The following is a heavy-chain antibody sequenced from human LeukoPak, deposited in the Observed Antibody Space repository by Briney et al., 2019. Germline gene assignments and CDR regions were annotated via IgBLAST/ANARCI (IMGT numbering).Heavy chain of an antibody. V-gene: IGHV1-2*02. CDR3: ARAYCGGDCYSWAFDI. D-gene: IGHD2-21*02. CDR1: GYTFTGYY. J-gene: IGHJ3*02. CDR2: INPNSGGT. Sequence: ASVKVYCKASGYTFTGYYMHWVRQAPGQGLEWMGWINPNSGGTNYAQKFQGRVTMTRDTSISTAYMELSRLRSDDTAVYYCARAYCGGDCYSWAFDIWGQGTMVTVSS.